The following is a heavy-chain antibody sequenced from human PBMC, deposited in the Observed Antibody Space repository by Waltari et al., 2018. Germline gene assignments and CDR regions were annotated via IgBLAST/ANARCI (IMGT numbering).Heavy chain of an antibody. CDR1: AFTITNYY. Sequence: VLLLQSGAAVKKPGTTVKISCKVSAFTITNYYIHWVQQAPGKGLHWMGLVDPEDGEPSDSENFQGRVTMTADTSTDTVYMQLSSLTSDDTAIYYCATGLEDSDSASRPFDVWGQGTMVTVS. V-gene: IGHV1-69-2*01. CDR3: ATGLEDSDSASRPFDV. J-gene: IGHJ3*01. CDR2: VDPEDGEP. D-gene: IGHD1-26*01.